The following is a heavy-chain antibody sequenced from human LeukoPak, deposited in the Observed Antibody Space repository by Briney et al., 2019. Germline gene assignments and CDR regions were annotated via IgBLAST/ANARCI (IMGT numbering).Heavy chain of an antibody. CDR1: GGSISSYY. J-gene: IGHJ4*02. V-gene: IGHV4-59*01. D-gene: IGHD3-10*01. CDR3: AKVFIWFGELSHFDY. CDR2: IYYSGST. Sequence: SETLSLTCTVSGGSISSYYWSWIRQPPGKGLEWIGYIYYSGSTNYNPSLKSRVTISVDTSKNQFSLKLSSVTAADTAVYYCAKVFIWFGELSHFDYWGQGTLVTVSS.